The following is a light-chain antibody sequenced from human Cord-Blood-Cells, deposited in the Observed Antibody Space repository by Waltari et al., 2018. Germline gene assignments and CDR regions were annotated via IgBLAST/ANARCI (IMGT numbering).Light chain of an antibody. Sequence: EIVLTQSPATLSLSPGERATLSCRASQSVSSYLAWYQQKPGQAPRLLIYDASNRATGIPARFSGSRSGTDFTLTISSLEPEDFAVYYCQQRSNWLPITFGQGTRLEMK. CDR3: QQRSNWLPIT. CDR2: DAS. J-gene: IGKJ5*01. V-gene: IGKV3-11*01. CDR1: QSVSSY.